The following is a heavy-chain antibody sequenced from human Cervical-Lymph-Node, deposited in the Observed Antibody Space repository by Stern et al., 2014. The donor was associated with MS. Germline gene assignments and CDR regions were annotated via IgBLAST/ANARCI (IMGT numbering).Heavy chain of an antibody. J-gene: IGHJ4*02. Sequence: QLQLQESGPGLVKPSETLFLTCAVSGDSISSYTHYWAWIRQPPGKGLEWIGSVYYSGATYYNPSLKRTVTISVDTSKNPSSLGLNSGTAADTAVYYCAKHACTGAACPFDLWGQGTLVTVSS. CDR3: AKHACTGAACPFDL. CDR1: GDSISSYTHY. D-gene: IGHD2-8*02. CDR2: VYYSGAT. V-gene: IGHV4-39*01.